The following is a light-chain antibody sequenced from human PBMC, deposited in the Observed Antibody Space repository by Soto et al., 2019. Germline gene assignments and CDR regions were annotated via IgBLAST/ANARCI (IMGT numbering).Light chain of an antibody. J-gene: IGLJ1*01. CDR1: SSNIGAGHD. Sequence: QSVLTQPPSVSGAPGQRVTISCTGSSSNIGAGHDVHWYQQLPGTAPKLLIYGNGNRPSGVPERFSGSKSGTSASLAITGLQVEDEADYYCQSYDSSLSGSEVFGTGTKLTVL. CDR3: QSYDSSLSGSEV. CDR2: GNG. V-gene: IGLV1-40*01.